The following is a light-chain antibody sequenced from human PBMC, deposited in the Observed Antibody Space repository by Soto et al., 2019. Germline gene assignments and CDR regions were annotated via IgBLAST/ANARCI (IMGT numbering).Light chain of an antibody. CDR3: QQGGSSGYT. V-gene: IGKV3-20*01. Sequence: EIVLTQSPGPLSLSPGERATLSCRARQSVSSSYLAWYQQKPGQAPRLLIYGASSRATGIPYRFSGSGSRTDFTLTINRLEPEDFAVYYCQQGGSSGYTFGQGTKLEIK. J-gene: IGKJ2*01. CDR2: GAS. CDR1: QSVSSSY.